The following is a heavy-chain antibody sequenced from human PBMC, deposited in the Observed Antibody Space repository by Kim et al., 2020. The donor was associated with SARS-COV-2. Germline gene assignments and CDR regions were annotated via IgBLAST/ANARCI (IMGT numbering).Heavy chain of an antibody. CDR1: SFTFGHFA. Sequence: GGSLRLSCAASSFTFGHFAMNWVRQAPGKGLEWISSISDGGDTSYYEDSVKGRFTISRDNSMNTLFLQMNSLRADDTAMYFCAKDLNLGFDSWGQGTLVT. CDR2: ISDGGDTS. D-gene: IGHD7-27*01. V-gene: IGHV3-23*01. J-gene: IGHJ4*02. CDR3: AKDLNLGFDS.